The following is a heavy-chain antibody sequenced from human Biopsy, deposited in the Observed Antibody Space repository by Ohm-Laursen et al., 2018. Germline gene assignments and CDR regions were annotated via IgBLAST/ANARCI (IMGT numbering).Heavy chain of an antibody. J-gene: IGHJ1*01. CDR2: INPHSGTT. CDR1: GYTFTGQY. V-gene: IGHV1-2*02. Sequence: ASVNASCKASGYTFTGQYMHWVRQVPGQGLEWMGWINPHSGTTKFAQDFQGRVTMTRDTSITTAYMELRRLRSDDTAVYYCAKGQDLRGGAEYFQHWGQGALVTVSS. D-gene: IGHD2-15*01. CDR3: AKGQDLRGGAEYFQH.